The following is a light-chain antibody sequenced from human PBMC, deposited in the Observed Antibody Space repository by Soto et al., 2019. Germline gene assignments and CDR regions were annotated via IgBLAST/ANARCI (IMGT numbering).Light chain of an antibody. CDR3: SSYTSRSTLGV. J-gene: IGLJ1*01. CDR2: EVS. CDR1: SSDVGGYNY. V-gene: IGLV2-14*01. Sequence: QSVLTQPASVSGSAGQSITISCTGTSSDVGGYNYVSWYQQHPGKAPKLMIYEVSNRPSGVSNRFSGSKSGNTASLTISGLQAEDEADSYCSSYTSRSTLGVFVPGTKV.